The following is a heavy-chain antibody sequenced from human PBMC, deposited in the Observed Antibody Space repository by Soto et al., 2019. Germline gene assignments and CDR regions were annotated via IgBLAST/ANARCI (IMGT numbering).Heavy chain of an antibody. V-gene: IGHV3-23*01. CDR2: ISGSGGST. D-gene: IGHD3-22*01. J-gene: IGHJ5*02. CDR1: GFTFSSYA. Sequence: EVQLLESGGGLVQPGGSLRLSCAASGFTFSSYAMSWVRQAPGKGLEWVSAISGSGGSTYYADSVKGRFTISRDNSKNTLYLQMNNLRAEDTAVYYCAKVTSESQTYYYDSSGYYPNWFDPWGQGNLVTVSS. CDR3: AKVTSESQTYYYDSSGYYPNWFDP.